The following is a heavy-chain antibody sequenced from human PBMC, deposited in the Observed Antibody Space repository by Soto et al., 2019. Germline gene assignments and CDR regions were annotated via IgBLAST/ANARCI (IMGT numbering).Heavy chain of an antibody. V-gene: IGHV1-3*01. CDR2: INAGNGNT. CDR3: AREYCTNGVCYDWTFEY. J-gene: IGHJ4*02. CDR1: GYTFTSYA. Sequence: GASVKVSCKASGYTFTSYAMHWVRQAPGQRLEWMGWINAGNGNTKYSQKFQGRVTITRDTSASTAYMELSSLGSEDTAVYYCAREYCTNGVCYDWTFEYWGQGTLVTVS. D-gene: IGHD2-8*01.